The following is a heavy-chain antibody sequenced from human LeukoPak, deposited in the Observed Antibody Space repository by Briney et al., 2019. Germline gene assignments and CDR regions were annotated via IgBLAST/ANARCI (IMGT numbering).Heavy chain of an antibody. J-gene: IGHJ4*02. D-gene: IGHD1-26*01. V-gene: IGHV4-4*07. CDR2: IFASGTT. Sequence: SETLSLTCTVSGASFTDSWTWIRQPAGKGLEWIGRIFASGTTNFNPSLKSRVTMSMDVSKSQLSLRLSSVTAADTAVYYCARVRVVGATSHFDYWGQGTLVTVSS. CDR1: GASFTDS. CDR3: ARVRVVGATSHFDY.